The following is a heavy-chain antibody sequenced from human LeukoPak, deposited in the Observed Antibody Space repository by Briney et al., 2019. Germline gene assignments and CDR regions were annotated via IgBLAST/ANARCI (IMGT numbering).Heavy chain of an antibody. CDR2: IYYSGST. D-gene: IGHD3-22*01. Sequence: SETLSLTCTVSGGSISGSSYYWGWIRQPPGKGLEWIGSIYYSGSTYYNPSLKSRVTISVDTSKNQFSLKLSSVTAADTAVYYCARRRYYDSSGCFDYWGQGTLVTVSS. J-gene: IGHJ4*02. CDR3: ARRRYYDSSGCFDY. CDR1: GGSISGSSYY. V-gene: IGHV4-39*01.